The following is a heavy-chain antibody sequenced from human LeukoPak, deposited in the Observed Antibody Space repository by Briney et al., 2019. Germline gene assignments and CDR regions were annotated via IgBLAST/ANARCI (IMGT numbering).Heavy chain of an antibody. D-gene: IGHD3-22*01. Sequence: SETLSLTCTVSGGSISSHYWSWIRQPPGKGLEWIGYIYYSGSTNYNPSLKSRVTISVDTSKNQFSLKPSSVTAADTAVYYCARSGSSGYYFFWYRFPFDPWGQGTLVTVSS. V-gene: IGHV4-59*11. CDR1: GGSISSHY. CDR3: ARSGSSGYYFFWYRFPFDP. J-gene: IGHJ5*02. CDR2: IYYSGST.